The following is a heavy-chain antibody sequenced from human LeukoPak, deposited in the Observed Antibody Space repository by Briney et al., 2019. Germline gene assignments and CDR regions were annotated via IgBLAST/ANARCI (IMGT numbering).Heavy chain of an antibody. CDR2: ISAYNGNT. J-gene: IGHJ4*02. D-gene: IGHD5-12*01. V-gene: IGHV1-18*04. CDR3: ARSRGYDRFYFDY. CDR1: GYTFTGYY. Sequence: ASVKVSCKASGYTFTGYYMHWVRQAPGQGLEWMGWISAYNGNTNYAQKLQGRVTMTTDTSTSTAYMELRSLRSDDTAVYYCARSRGYDRFYFDYWGQGTLVTVSS.